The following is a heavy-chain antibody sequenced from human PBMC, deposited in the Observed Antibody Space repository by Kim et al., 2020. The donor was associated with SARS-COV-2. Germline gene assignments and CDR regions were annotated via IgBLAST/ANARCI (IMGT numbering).Heavy chain of an antibody. CDR3: ARMGIRITMIDAFDI. V-gene: IGHV5-51*01. D-gene: IGHD3-22*01. Sequence: NPSVQGQVPISVDKSISTAYLQWSSLKASDTAMYYCARMGIRITMIDAFDIWGQGTMVTVSS. J-gene: IGHJ3*02.